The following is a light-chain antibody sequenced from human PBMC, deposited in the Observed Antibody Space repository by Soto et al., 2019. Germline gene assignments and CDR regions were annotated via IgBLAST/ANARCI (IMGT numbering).Light chain of an antibody. J-gene: IGKJ1*01. Sequence: AIQMTQSPSSLSASVGDRVTITCRASQDIRTELGWYQQRPGKAPNLLIYGASTLQGGVAARISGSGSGTEFTLTISSLQPEDFATYYCLQDYAYPRTFGQGTKVEIK. CDR3: LQDYAYPRT. CDR1: QDIRTE. V-gene: IGKV1-6*01. CDR2: GAS.